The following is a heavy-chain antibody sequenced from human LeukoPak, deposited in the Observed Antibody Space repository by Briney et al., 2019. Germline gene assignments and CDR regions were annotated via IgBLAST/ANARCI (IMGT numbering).Heavy chain of an antibody. J-gene: IGHJ5*02. D-gene: IGHD1-26*01. CDR1: GYTFTSYG. CDR2: ISTYNGNT. Sequence: ASVKVSCKVSGYTFTSYGISWLRQAPGQGLEWMGWISTYNGNTNYAQKLQGRVTMTTDTSTSTVYMELRSLRSDDTAVYYCARDKPGIVGVTATFDPWGQGTLVTVSS. V-gene: IGHV1-18*01. CDR3: ARDKPGIVGVTATFDP.